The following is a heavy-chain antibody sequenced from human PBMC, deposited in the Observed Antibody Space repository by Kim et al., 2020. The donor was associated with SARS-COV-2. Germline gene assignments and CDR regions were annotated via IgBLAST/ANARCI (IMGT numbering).Heavy chain of an antibody. CDR2: INHSGST. J-gene: IGHJ4*01. CDR1: GGSFSGYY. Sequence: SETLSLTCAVYGGSFSGYYWSWIRQPPGKGLEWIGEINHSGSTNYNPSLKSRVTISVDTSKNQFSLKLSSVTAADTAVYYCARGPHDYVWGSYRRYYFD. CDR3: ARGPHDYVWGSYRRYYFD. D-gene: IGHD3-16*02. V-gene: IGHV4-34*01.